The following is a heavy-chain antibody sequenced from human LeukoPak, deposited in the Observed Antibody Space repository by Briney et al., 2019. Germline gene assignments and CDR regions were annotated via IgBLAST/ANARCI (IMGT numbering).Heavy chain of an antibody. Sequence: TLSLTCAVSGGSISSGGYSWSWIRQPPGKGLEWIGYIYHSGSTYYNPSFKSRVTISVDRSKNQFSLKLSSVTAADTAVYYCARGVYPDYWGQGTLVTVSS. V-gene: IGHV4-30-2*01. CDR2: IYHSGST. CDR1: GGSISSGGYS. J-gene: IGHJ4*02. CDR3: ARGVYPDY. D-gene: IGHD5/OR15-5a*01.